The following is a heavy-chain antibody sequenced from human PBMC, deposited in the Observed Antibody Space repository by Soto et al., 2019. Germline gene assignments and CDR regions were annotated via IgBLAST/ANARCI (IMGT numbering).Heavy chain of an antibody. Sequence: GGSLRLSCAASGFTVSSNYMSWVRQAPGKGLEWVSVIYSGGSTYYADSVKGRFTIARDNSKNTLYLQMNSLRAEYTAVYYCARGYPEKDYYYYRMDVWGQGTKVTVSS. CDR1: GFTVSSNY. J-gene: IGHJ6*02. D-gene: IGHD3-16*02. CDR2: IYSGGST. V-gene: IGHV3-53*01. CDR3: ARGYPEKDYYYYRMDV.